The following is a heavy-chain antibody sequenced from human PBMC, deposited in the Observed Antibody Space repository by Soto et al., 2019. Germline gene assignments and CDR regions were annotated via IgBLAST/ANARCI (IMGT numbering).Heavy chain of an antibody. Sequence: EVQLVESGGGLVKPGWSLRLSCAASGFTFSSYSMNWVRQAPGKGLEWVSSISSSSNYIYYADSVKGRFTISRDNAKNSLYLQMNSLRAEDTAVYYCARVSGSSRMYYFDYWGQGTLVTVSS. D-gene: IGHD6-19*01. J-gene: IGHJ4*02. CDR3: ARVSGSSRMYYFDY. V-gene: IGHV3-21*01. CDR2: ISSSSNYI. CDR1: GFTFSSYS.